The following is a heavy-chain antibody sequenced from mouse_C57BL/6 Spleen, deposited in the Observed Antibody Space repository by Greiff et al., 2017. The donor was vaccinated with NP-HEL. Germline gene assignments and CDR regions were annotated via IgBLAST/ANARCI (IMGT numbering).Heavy chain of an antibody. CDR1: GFTFTDYY. Sequence: EVQLQQSGAELVRPGASVKLSCTASGFTFTDYYMHWVKQRPEQGLEWIGGIDPYDGDTKYAPKFKGKATLTVDTSSNTAYLQLSSLTSEDTAVYYCTTSGTTVVFGYRGQGTTVPVA. D-gene: IGHD1-1*01. J-gene: IGHJ2*01. CDR2: IDPYDGDT. CDR3: TTSGTTVVFGY. V-gene: IGHV14-1*01.